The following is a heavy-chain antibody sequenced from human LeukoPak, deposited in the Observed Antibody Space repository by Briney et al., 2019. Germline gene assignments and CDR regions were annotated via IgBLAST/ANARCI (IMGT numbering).Heavy chain of an antibody. V-gene: IGHV1-2*02. CDR1: GYTFTGYY. CDR3: ARGRARYFDWLLNYYYYYYMDV. Sequence: GASVKVSCKASGYTFTGYYMHWVRQAPGQGLEWMGWINPNSGGTNYAQKFQGRVTMTRDTSISTAYMELSRLRSDDTAVYYCARGRARYFDWLLNYYYYYYMDVWGKGTTVTISS. J-gene: IGHJ6*03. CDR2: INPNSGGT. D-gene: IGHD3-9*01.